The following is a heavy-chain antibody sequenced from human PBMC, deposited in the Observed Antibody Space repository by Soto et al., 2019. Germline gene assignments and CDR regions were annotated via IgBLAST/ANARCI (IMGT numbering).Heavy chain of an antibody. D-gene: IGHD2-2*03. V-gene: IGHV3-33*01. CDR3: ARDCGYCSSTSLPDY. Sequence: GGSLRLSCAASGFTFSSYGMHWVRQAPGKGLEWVAVIWYDGSNKYYADSVKGRFTISRDNSKNTLYLQMSSLRAEDTAVYYCARDCGYCSSTSLPDYWGQGTLVTVSS. CDR2: IWYDGSNK. CDR1: GFTFSSYG. J-gene: IGHJ4*02.